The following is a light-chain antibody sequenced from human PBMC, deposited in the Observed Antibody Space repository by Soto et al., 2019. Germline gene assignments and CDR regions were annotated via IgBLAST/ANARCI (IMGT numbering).Light chain of an antibody. CDR1: GRDIGAYDY. Sequence: QSALTQPASVSGSPGQSIIISCTGSGRDIGAYDYVSWYQQHPGKAPKLLIYGVKNRPSGVSYRFSASKSAFTASLTISGLQAEDEAHYYCSSYTTSYFYVFGHGTKVTVL. V-gene: IGLV2-14*01. CDR3: SSYTTSYFYV. J-gene: IGLJ1*01. CDR2: GVK.